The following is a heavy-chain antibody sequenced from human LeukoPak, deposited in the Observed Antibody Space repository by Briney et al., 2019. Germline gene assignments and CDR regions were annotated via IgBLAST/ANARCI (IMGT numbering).Heavy chain of an antibody. CDR2: ISYDGSNK. V-gene: IGHV3-30*18. CDR3: AKGSQWELFDY. CDR1: GFTFSSYG. D-gene: IGHD1-26*01. Sequence: PGRSLRLSCAASGFTFSSYGMHWVRQAPGKGLEWVAVISYDGSNKYYADSVKGRFTISRDNSKNTLYLQMNSPRAEDTAVYYCAKGSQWELFDYWGQGTLVTVSS. J-gene: IGHJ4*02.